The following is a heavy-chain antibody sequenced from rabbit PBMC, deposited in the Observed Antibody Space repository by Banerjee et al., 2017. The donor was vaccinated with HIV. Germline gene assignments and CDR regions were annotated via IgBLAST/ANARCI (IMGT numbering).Heavy chain of an antibody. CDR3: ARGTAYIYGYVGYYFKL. D-gene: IGHD6-1*01. CDR1: GFSFSSSYY. Sequence: QSLEESGGDLGKPGASLTLTCKASGFSFSSSYYMCWVRQAPGKGLEWIACIYAGSSGNTYYATWAKGRFTISKTSSTTVTLQMTSLTAADTATYFCARGTAYIYGYVGYYFKLWGQGTLVTVS. V-gene: IGHV1S40*01. CDR2: IYAGSSGNT. J-gene: IGHJ4*01.